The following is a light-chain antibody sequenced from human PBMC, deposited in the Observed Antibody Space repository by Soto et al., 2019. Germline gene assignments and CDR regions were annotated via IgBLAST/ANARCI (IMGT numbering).Light chain of an antibody. Sequence: VLTQSPGTLSLSPGERATISCRASQSISSNYLAWYQHKPGQAPRLLIYGASSRATGTPHRFSGSGSGTDFTLTISSLQPEDFATYSCQQSYSTTWTFGQGTKVEIK. J-gene: IGKJ1*01. CDR1: QSISSNY. CDR2: GAS. CDR3: QQSYSTTWT. V-gene: IGKV3-20*01.